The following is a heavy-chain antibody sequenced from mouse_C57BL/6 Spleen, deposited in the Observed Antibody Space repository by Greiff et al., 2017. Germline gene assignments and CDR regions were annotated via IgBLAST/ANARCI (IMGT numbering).Heavy chain of an antibody. CDR1: GYAFSSSW. Sequence: QVQLQQSGAELVKPGASVKLSCKASGYAFSSSWMNWVKQRPGKGLAGIGQLYPGDGVTNYNGKFKGKATLTADKTSSTAYMQRSSLTSEDSAVYFCARDGWPSIYYWGQGTSVTGSS. CDR2: LYPGDGVT. V-gene: IGHV1-80*01. CDR3: ARDGWPSIYY. J-gene: IGHJ4*01. D-gene: IGHD1-1*02.